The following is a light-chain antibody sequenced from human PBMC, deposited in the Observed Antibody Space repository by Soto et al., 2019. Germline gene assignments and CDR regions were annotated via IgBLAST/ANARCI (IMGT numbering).Light chain of an antibody. CDR1: QSVSIK. CDR2: DTS. CDR3: QQYNNWPPIT. J-gene: IGKJ5*01. V-gene: IGKV3-15*01. Sequence: EIVMRQSPATLSVAPGEGASLSCRASQSVSIKLAWYQQKPGQAPRLLIYDTSTRATGIPARFSGSGSGTEFTLTISSLQSEDFAVYYCQQYNNWPPITFGQGTRLEI.